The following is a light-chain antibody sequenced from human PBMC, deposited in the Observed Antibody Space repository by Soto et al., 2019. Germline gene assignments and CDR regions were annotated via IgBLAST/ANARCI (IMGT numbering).Light chain of an antibody. CDR3: QQYNVWPLT. CDR1: QSVNSS. J-gene: IGKJ4*01. V-gene: IGKV3-15*01. Sequence: EIVMTQSPVTLSVSPGDRATLSCRARQSVNSSLAWYQQKPGQTPKLLIYVASTRATGIPARFSGSGSGTEFTLTISSLQSEDFAVYYCQQYNVWPLTFGGGTKVEFK. CDR2: VAS.